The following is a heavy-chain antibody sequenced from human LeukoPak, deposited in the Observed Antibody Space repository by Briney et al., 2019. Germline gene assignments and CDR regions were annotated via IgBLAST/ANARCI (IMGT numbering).Heavy chain of an antibody. CDR3: AKNLRGLWFGELLF. D-gene: IGHD3-10*01. J-gene: IGHJ4*02. CDR1: GFTFSSYG. V-gene: IGHV3-23*01. CDR2: ISGSGGST. Sequence: QSGGSLRLSCAASGFTFSSYGMSWVRQAPGKGLEWVSAISGSGGSTYYADSVKGRFTISRDNSKNTLYLQMNSLRAEDTAVYYCAKNLRGLWFGELLFWGQGTLVTVSS.